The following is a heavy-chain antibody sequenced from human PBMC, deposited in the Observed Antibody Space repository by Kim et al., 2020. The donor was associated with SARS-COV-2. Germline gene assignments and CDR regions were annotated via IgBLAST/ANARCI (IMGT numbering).Heavy chain of an antibody. CDR2: IYYSGST. Sequence: SETLSLTCTVSGGSISSSSYYWGWIRQPPGKGLEWIGSIYYSGSTYYNPSLKSRVTISVDTSKNQFSLKLSSVTAADTAVYYCARQASNYDILTGYRLRNYFDYWGQGTLVTVSS. V-gene: IGHV4-39*01. CDR3: ARQASNYDILTGYRLRNYFDY. D-gene: IGHD3-9*01. J-gene: IGHJ4*02. CDR1: GGSISSSSYY.